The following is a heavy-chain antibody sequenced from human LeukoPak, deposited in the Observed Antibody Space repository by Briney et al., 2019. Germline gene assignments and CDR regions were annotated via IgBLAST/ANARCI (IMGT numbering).Heavy chain of an antibody. CDR3: ARAGRGAVASDY. CDR1: GFTFINYG. V-gene: IGHV3-21*01. J-gene: IGHJ4*02. Sequence: KPGGSLRLSCAPSGFTFINYGMTWVRQAPGKGPEWVSSISSSSSYIYYADSVKCRLTISRDNAKNSLYLYLNRLRAAATAVYYCARAGRGAVASDYWGQGTLLTVSS. CDR2: ISSSSSYI. D-gene: IGHD6-19*01.